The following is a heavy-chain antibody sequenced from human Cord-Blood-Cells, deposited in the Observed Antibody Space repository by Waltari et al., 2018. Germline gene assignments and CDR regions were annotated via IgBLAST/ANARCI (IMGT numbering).Heavy chain of an antibody. CDR3: ARDLDDGRYYDILTGYYNRVDYYYYYMDV. D-gene: IGHD3-9*01. V-gene: IGHV6-1*01. Sequence: ALVKPSQTLSLTCAISGDSVSSNSAAWNWIRQSPSRGLEWLGRTYYRSKWYNDYAVSVKSRITINPDTSNNQFSLQLNSVTPEDTAVYYCARDLDDGRYYDILTGYYNRVDYYYYYMDVWGKGTTVTVSS. CDR1: GDSVSSNSAA. CDR2: TYYRSKWYN. J-gene: IGHJ6*03.